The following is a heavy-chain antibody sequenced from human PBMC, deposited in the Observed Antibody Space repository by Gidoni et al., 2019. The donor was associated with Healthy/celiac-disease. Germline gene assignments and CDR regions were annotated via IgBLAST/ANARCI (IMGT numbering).Heavy chain of an antibody. CDR1: GGPISRYY. Sequence: QVQLQESGPGLVKPSETLSLTCTVSGGPISRYYWSWIRQPAGKVLEWIGRIDTSGSTNYNPSLKSRVTMSVDTSKNQFSLKLSSVTAADTAVYYCAREEFRRYVAGRSEYSSGWTQVDPWGQGTLVTVSS. D-gene: IGHD6-19*01. CDR2: IDTSGST. J-gene: IGHJ5*02. CDR3: AREEFRRYVAGRSEYSSGWTQVDP. V-gene: IGHV4-4*07.